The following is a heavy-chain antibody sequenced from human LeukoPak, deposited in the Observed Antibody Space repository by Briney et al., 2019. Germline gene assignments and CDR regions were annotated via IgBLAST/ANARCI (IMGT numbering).Heavy chain of an antibody. CDR2: IYTSGST. D-gene: IGHD3-3*01. CDR1: GGSISSYY. V-gene: IGHV4-4*08. Sequence: SETLSLTCTVSGGSISSYYWSWIRQPPGKGLEWIGYIYTSGSTNYNPSLKSRVTMSVDTSKNQFSLKLSSVTAADTAVYYCAREDRGDYDFWSGSWFDPWGQGTLVTVSS. J-gene: IGHJ5*02. CDR3: AREDRGDYDFWSGSWFDP.